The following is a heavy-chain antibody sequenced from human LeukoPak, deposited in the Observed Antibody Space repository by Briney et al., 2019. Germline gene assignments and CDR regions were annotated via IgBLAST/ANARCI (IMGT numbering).Heavy chain of an antibody. CDR1: GGTFSGYA. CDR2: IIPIFATA. V-gene: IGHV1-69*13. J-gene: IGHJ4*02. Sequence: SVKVSCKASGGTFSGYAISWVRQAPGQGLEWMGGIIPIFATANYAQKFQGRVTITADESTSTAYMELSSLRSEDTAVYYCARGPITTRSHFDYWGQGTLVTVSS. CDR3: ARGPITTRSHFDY. D-gene: IGHD3-22*01.